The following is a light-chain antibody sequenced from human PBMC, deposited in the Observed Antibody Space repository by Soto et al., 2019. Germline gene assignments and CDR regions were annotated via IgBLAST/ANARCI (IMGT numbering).Light chain of an antibody. J-gene: IGKJ1*01. CDR1: QSVSSN. CDR3: QQYNKWPPWT. V-gene: IGKV3-15*01. CDR2: DAS. Sequence: EIVMTQSPATLSVSPGERATLSCRASQSVSSNLAWYQQKPGQAPRLLIYDASTRATGVPARFSGSGSGTDVTLPISSLQSEDFAVYYCQQYNKWPPWTFGQGTKVEIK.